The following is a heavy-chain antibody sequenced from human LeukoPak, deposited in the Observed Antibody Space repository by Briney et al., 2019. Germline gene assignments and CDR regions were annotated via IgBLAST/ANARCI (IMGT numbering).Heavy chain of an antibody. V-gene: IGHV3-30-3*01. CDR1: GFTFSSYA. Sequence: GGSLRLSCAASGFTFSSYAMHWVRQAPGKGLEWVAVISYDGSNKYYADSVKGRFTISRDNSKNTLYLQMNSLRAEDTAVYYCARGNVAWGARLEWSPSLGYWGQGTLVTVSS. J-gene: IGHJ4*02. CDR3: ARGNVAWGARLEWSPSLGY. D-gene: IGHD6-6*01. CDR2: ISYDGSNK.